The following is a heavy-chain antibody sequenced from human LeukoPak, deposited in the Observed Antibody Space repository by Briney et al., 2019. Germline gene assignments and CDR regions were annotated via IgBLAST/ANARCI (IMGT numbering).Heavy chain of an antibody. J-gene: IGHJ4*02. CDR2: IKQDGSEK. CDR3: ARFARIVVVAMDY. V-gene: IGHV3-7*01. D-gene: IGHD3-22*01. Sequence: GGSLRLSCTASGFTFGDYAMSWVRQAPGKGLEWVANIKQDGSEKYYVDSVKGRFTISRDNAKNSLYLQMNSLRAEDTAVYYCARFARIVVVAMDYWGQGTLVTVSS. CDR1: GFTFGDYA.